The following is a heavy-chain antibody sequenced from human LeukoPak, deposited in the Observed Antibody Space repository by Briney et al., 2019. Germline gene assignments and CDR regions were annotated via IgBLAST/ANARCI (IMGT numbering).Heavy chain of an antibody. CDR2: ISYDGSNK. CDR1: GFTFSSYG. Sequence: GGSLRLSRAASGFTFSSYGMHWVRQAPGKGLEWVAIISYDGSNKYYADSVKGRFTISRDNSKNTLYLQMNSLRAEDTAVFYCAKGSPRYYYDRSGYYPYYFDYWGQGTLVTVSS. J-gene: IGHJ4*02. D-gene: IGHD3-22*01. CDR3: AKGSPRYYYDRSGYYPYYFDY. V-gene: IGHV3-30*18.